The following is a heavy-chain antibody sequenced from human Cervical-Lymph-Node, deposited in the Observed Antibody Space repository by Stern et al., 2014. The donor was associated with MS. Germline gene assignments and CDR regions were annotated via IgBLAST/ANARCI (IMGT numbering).Heavy chain of an antibody. J-gene: IGHJ4*02. V-gene: IGHV3-23*04. CDR2: ISGSGGST. CDR3: AKDRQWLVRYFDY. CDR1: GFTFSSYA. Sequence: VQLVESGGGLVQPGGSLRLSCAASGFTFSSYAMSWVRQAPGKGLEWVSGISGSGGSTYYTDSVKGRFTISRDNSKNTLYLQMNSLRAEDTAVYYCAKDRQWLVRYFDYWGQGTLVTVSS. D-gene: IGHD6-19*01.